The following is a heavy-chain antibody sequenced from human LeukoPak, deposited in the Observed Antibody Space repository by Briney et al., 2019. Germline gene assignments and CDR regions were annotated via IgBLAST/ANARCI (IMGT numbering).Heavy chain of an antibody. CDR1: GFTFSTYS. Sequence: GGSLRLSCAASGFTFSTYSMSWVRQAPGKGLEWVANIKQDGSEKYYVDSVKGRFTISRDNAKNSLYLQMNSLRAEDTAVYYCARARGSPDYWGQGTLVTVSS. J-gene: IGHJ4*02. CDR3: ARARGSPDY. V-gene: IGHV3-7*01. D-gene: IGHD1-26*01. CDR2: IKQDGSEK.